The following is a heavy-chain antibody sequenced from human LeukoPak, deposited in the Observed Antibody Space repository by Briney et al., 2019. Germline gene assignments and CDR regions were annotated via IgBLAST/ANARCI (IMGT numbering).Heavy chain of an antibody. V-gene: IGHV3-21*01. CDR1: GFTFSSYS. Sequence: GGSLRLSCAASGFTFSSYSMNWVRQAPGKGLEWVSSISSSSSYIYYADSVKGRFAISRDNAKNSLYLQMNSLRAEDTAVYYCARGPVRVSGSYQYNFDYWGQGTLVTVSS. CDR3: ARGPVRVSGSYQYNFDY. J-gene: IGHJ4*02. CDR2: ISSSSSYI. D-gene: IGHD1-26*01.